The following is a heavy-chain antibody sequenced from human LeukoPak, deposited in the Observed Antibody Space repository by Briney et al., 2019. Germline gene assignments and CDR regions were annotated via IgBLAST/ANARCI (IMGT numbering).Heavy chain of an antibody. D-gene: IGHD3-3*01. CDR3: ARHSGARFLQPYYCMDV. Sequence: GESLKISCKGSGYSFSNYWIGWVRQMPGKGLEWMGIIYPGDSDTRYSPSFQGQVTISADKSISTAYLQWNSLKASDTAMYYCARHSGARFLQPYYCMDVWGKGTTVTVSS. V-gene: IGHV5-51*01. CDR2: IYPGDSDT. CDR1: GYSFSNYW. J-gene: IGHJ6*03.